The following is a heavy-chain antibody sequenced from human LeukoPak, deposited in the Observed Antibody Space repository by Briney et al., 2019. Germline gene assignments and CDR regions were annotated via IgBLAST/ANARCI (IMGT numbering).Heavy chain of an antibody. V-gene: IGHV3-30*02. D-gene: IGHD1-26*01. CDR3: SGSYSY. CDR2: IRYDGSDK. J-gene: IGHJ4*02. Sequence: GGSLRLSCAASGFTFGNYGMHWVRQAPGKGLEWVAFIRYDGSDKYYADSVEGRFTISRDNSKNTLYLQMNSLRPEDTAVYFCSGSYSYWGQGTLVTVSS. CDR1: GFTFGNYG.